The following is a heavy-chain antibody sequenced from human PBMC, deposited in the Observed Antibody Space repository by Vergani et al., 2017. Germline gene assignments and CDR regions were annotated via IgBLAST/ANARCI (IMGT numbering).Heavy chain of an antibody. D-gene: IGHD2-2*01. V-gene: IGHV3-30*04. CDR2: ISYDGSNK. CDR1: GFTFSSYA. J-gene: IGHJ3*02. CDR3: ARDGSPGYCSSTSCYLAFSPKRPGGFDI. Sequence: QVQLVESGGGVVQPGRSLRLSCAASGFTFSSYAMHWVRQAPGQGLEWVAVISYDGSNKYYADSGKGRFTISRDNSKNTLYLQMDSLRAEDTAVYYCARDGSPGYCSSTSCYLAFSPKRPGGFDIWGQGTMVTVSS.